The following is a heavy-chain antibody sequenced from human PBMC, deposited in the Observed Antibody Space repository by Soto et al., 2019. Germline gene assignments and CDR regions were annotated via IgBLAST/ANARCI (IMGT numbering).Heavy chain of an antibody. V-gene: IGHV3-30-3*01. J-gene: IGHJ4*02. CDR1: GFTFSTAV. CDR3: ATEGPRDFLTEMATLTEAWKEGPFNY. D-gene: IGHD1-1*01. CDR2: ILYDGTNT. Sequence: GGSLRLCCVASGFTFSTAVMHWVRQAPGKGLEWVANILYDGTNTFYADSVRGRFTISRDNSRNTVSLQLTSLRVDDTAVYYCATEGPRDFLTEMATLTEAWKEGPFNYWGQGALVTVSS.